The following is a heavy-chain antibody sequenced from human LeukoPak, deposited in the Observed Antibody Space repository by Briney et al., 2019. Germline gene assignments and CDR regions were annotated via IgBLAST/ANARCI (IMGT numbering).Heavy chain of an antibody. CDR3: ARDQRYYYDSSGYFPALDI. D-gene: IGHD3-22*01. Sequence: ASVKVSCKASGYTFTSYGISWVRQAPGQGLEWMGWISAYNGNTNYAQKLQGRVTMTTDPSTSTAYMELRSLRSDDTAVYYCARDQRYYYDSSGYFPALDIWGQGTMVTVSS. CDR1: GYTFTSYG. V-gene: IGHV1-18*01. J-gene: IGHJ3*02. CDR2: ISAYNGNT.